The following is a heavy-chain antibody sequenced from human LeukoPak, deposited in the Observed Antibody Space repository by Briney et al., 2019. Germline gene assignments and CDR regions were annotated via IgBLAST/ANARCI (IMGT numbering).Heavy chain of an antibody. CDR3: ARDSRGYCSGGSCYDYYMDV. CDR1: GYTFTGYY. V-gene: IGHV1-46*01. J-gene: IGHJ6*03. Sequence: GASVKVSCKASGYTFTGYYMHWVRQAPGQGLEWMGIINPSGGSTSYAQKFQGRVTMTTDMSTSTVYMELSSLRSEDTAVYYCARDSRGYCSGGSCYDYYMDVWGKGTTVTVSS. D-gene: IGHD2-15*01. CDR2: INPSGGST.